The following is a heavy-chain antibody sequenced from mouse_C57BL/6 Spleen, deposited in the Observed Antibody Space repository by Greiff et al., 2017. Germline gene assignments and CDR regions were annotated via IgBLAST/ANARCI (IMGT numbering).Heavy chain of an antibody. Sequence: QVQLQQPGAELVKPGASVKLSCKASGYTFTSYWMHWVKQRPGQGLEWIGMIHPNSGSTNYNEKFKSKATLTVDQSSSTAYMQLSSLTSEDSAVYYCARVLYDYDGNYYAMDYWGQGTSVSVSS. D-gene: IGHD2-4*01. V-gene: IGHV1-64*01. CDR1: GYTFTSYW. J-gene: IGHJ4*01. CDR3: ARVLYDYDGNYYAMDY. CDR2: IHPNSGST.